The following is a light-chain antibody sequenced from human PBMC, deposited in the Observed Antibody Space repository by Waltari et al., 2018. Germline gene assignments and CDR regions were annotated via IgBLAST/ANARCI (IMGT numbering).Light chain of an antibody. J-gene: IGKJ4*01. Sequence: DIQLTQSPSFLSASIGDRVTITCRASQGIGSYLAWYQQKPGKAPKLLIYAASTLQSGVPSRFSGSGSGTEFTLTISSLQPEDFATYYCQELNTYPQSLTFGGGTKVEI. CDR2: AAS. V-gene: IGKV1-9*01. CDR3: QELNTYPQSLT. CDR1: QGIGSY.